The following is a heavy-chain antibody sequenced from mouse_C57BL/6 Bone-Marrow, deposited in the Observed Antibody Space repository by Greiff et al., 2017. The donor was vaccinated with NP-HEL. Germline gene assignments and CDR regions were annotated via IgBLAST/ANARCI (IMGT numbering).Heavy chain of an antibody. Sequence: VHLVESGPGLVAPSQSLSITCTVFGFSLTSYAISWVRQPPGKGLEWLGVIWTGGGTNSNSAPKSRLSISKDNSKSQVFLKMNSLQTDDTARYDCARNYYGSSRYFDVWGTGTTVTVSS. CDR3: ARNYYGSSRYFDV. CDR1: GFSLTSYA. V-gene: IGHV2-9-1*01. J-gene: IGHJ1*03. D-gene: IGHD1-1*01. CDR2: IWTGGGT.